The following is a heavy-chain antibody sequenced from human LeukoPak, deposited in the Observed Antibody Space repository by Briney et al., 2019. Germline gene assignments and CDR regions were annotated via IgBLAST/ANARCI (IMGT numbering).Heavy chain of an antibody. D-gene: IGHD2-2*01. CDR3: AGVVEVPAATGLWFDP. Sequence: SETLSLTCTVSGGSIRSYYWSWIRQPPGKGLEWIGYIYYSGSTNYNPSLKSRVTISEDTSKNQFSLKLSSVTAADTAVYYCAGVVEVPAATGLWFDPWGQGTLVTVSS. CDR2: IYYSGST. V-gene: IGHV4-59*01. CDR1: GGSIRSYY. J-gene: IGHJ5*02.